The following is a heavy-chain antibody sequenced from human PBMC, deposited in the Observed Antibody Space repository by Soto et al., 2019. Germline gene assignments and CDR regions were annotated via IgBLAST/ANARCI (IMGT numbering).Heavy chain of an antibody. J-gene: IGHJ4*02. CDR3: ALRSMAVVPEY. CDR2: LYYGRSA. CDR1: GASISGFY. Sequence: QVQLQESGPGLVKPSEPLSLTCAAPGASISGFYCCWIRQPPGKGLESIGCLYYGRSANYNPPLKSRVTLSVDTSTNQCSLTLSSMTAADTAVYYCALRSMAVVPEYWGQGTLVTVSS. V-gene: IGHV4-59*13. D-gene: IGHD3-22*01.